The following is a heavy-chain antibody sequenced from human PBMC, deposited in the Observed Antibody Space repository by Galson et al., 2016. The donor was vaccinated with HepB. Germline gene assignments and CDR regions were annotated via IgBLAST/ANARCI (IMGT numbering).Heavy chain of an antibody. Sequence: SLRLSCAVSGFTFSDYTMNWVRQAPGKGLEWVSSISSSSNYIYYPDSLKGRFTISRDNAKNSLYLHMNSLRVEDTAVYYCAKVRYGSGWALEYWGQGTLVTVSS. D-gene: IGHD6-19*01. CDR1: GFTFSDYT. V-gene: IGHV3-21*01. CDR3: AKVRYGSGWALEY. J-gene: IGHJ4*02. CDR2: ISSSSNYI.